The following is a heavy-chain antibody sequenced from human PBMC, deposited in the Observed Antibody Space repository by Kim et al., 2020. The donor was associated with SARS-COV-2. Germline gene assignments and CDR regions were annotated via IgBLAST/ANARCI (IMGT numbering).Heavy chain of an antibody. D-gene: IGHD3-10*01. Sequence: RYSPSVQGQVTISADKSISTAYLQWSSLKASDTAMYYCAGATMVDGVFDYWGQGTLVTVSS. J-gene: IGHJ4*02. CDR3: AGATMVDGVFDY. V-gene: IGHV5-51*01.